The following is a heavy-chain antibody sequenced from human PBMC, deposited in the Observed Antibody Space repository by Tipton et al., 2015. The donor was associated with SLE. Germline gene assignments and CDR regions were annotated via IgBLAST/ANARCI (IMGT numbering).Heavy chain of an antibody. CDR2: IYSTGTT. CDR3: ARVTEVGMNVFDI. J-gene: IGHJ3*02. CDR1: GGSISSYY. V-gene: IGHV4-59*08. Sequence: TLSLTCTVSGGSISSYYWSWIRQPPGKGLEWIGYIYSTGTTHYNPSLESRVTMSVDTSENQFSLRLTSVTAADTAVYYCARVTEVGMNVFDIWGQGTMVTVSS. D-gene: IGHD2-21*01.